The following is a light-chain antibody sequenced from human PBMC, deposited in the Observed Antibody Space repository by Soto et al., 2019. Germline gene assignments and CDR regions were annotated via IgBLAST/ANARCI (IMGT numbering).Light chain of an antibody. V-gene: IGKV1-39*01. CDR2: AAS. CDR1: QSINTY. CDR3: QQSYNTPRT. Sequence: DILMTQSPSSLSASVGDRVTIPCRASQSINTYLNWYQQKPGKAPKLLIYAASNLQSGVPSRFSGSGSGTDFTLTISSXQPEDFATYFCQQSYNTPRTFGQGTKVDIK. J-gene: IGKJ1*01.